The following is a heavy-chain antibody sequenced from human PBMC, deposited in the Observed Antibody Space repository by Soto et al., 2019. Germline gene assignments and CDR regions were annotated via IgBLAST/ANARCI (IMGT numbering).Heavy chain of an antibody. Sequence: SETLSLTCAVYGGSFSGYYWSWIRQPPGKGLEWIGEINHSGSTNYNPSLKSRVTISVDTSKNQFSLKLSSVTAADTAVYYCATSWAAAGNYYYYGMDVWGQGTTVTVSS. CDR2: INHSGST. D-gene: IGHD6-13*01. CDR3: ATSWAAAGNYYYYGMDV. CDR1: GGSFSGYY. J-gene: IGHJ6*02. V-gene: IGHV4-34*01.